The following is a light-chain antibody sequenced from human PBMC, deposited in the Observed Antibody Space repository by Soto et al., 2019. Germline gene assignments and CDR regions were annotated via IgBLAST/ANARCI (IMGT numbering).Light chain of an antibody. CDR2: EVT. CDR3: SSHTSGNTRV. Sequence: QSVLTQPASVSGSPGQSITISCTGTSSDVGGYNYVSWYQQHPGKAPKFIIYEVTNRPSGISNRFSGSKSGNTAFLTIYGLQAEDEADYYCSSHTSGNTRVFGTGTKVTVL. V-gene: IGLV2-14*01. J-gene: IGLJ1*01. CDR1: SSDVGGYNY.